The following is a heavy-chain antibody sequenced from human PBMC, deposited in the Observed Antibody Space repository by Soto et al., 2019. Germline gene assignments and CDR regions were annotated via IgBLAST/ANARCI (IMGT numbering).Heavy chain of an antibody. Sequence: QLQLRESGPGLVKPSETLSLTCTVSGGSISSSNYYWAWIRQSPGKGLAWIGSVYYNGFTYYNPSLRCRVSISVETSKNQFSLKMTSVTAADMAVYYCARMGDFWSGPGELDPWGQGTLVTVSS. V-gene: IGHV4-39*01. CDR3: ARMGDFWSGPGELDP. D-gene: IGHD3-3*01. CDR1: GGSISSSNYY. CDR2: VYYNGFT. J-gene: IGHJ5*02.